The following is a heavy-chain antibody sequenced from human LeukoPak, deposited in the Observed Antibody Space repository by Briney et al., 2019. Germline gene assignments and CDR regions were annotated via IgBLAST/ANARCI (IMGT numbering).Heavy chain of an antibody. D-gene: IGHD2-15*01. CDR2: INHSGST. V-gene: IGHV4-34*01. CDR3: VSTGYCSGGSCSPDY. CDR1: GGSFSGYY. J-gene: IGHJ4*02. Sequence: SETLSLTCAVYGGSFSGYYWSWIRQPPGKGLEWIGEINHSGSTNYNPSLKSRVTISVDTSKNQFSLKLSSVTAADTAVYYCVSTGYCSGGSCSPDYWGQGALVTVSS.